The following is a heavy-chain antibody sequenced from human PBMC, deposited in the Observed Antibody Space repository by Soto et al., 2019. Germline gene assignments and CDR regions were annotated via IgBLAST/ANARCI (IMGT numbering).Heavy chain of an antibody. J-gene: IGHJ4*02. D-gene: IGHD3-10*01. V-gene: IGHV3-15*01. CDR2: IRTKTDDEAT. CDR1: GFTFNYAW. Sequence: EVQLVESGGGLVKPGESLRLSCTASGFTFNYAWMSWVRQAPGKGLEWVARIRTKTDDEATDYAAPVKGRFSVSRDESKNTVHLQMNSLKTEDTAVYYCAKGAPTGTFFDYWGQGILVTVSS. CDR3: AKGAPTGTFFDY.